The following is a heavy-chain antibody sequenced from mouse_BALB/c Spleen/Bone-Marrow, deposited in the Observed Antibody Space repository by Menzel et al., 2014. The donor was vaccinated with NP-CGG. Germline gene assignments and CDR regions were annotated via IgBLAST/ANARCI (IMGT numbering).Heavy chain of an antibody. Sequence: EVQLQESGAELVKPGASVKLSCTASGFNIKDTYIHWVKQRPEQGLEWIGRIDPGSGSTKYDPKFQGKATIKADTSSNTAYVQLSSLTSEDTAVYYCARATPYYSLDYWGQGNSVTVSS. J-gene: IGHJ4*01. CDR2: IDPGSGST. CDR1: GFNIKDTY. V-gene: IGHV14-3*02. CDR3: ARATPYYSLDY.